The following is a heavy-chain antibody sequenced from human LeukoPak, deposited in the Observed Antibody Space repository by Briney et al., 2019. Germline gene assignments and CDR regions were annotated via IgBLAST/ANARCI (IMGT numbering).Heavy chain of an antibody. CDR2: IYPGDSDT. D-gene: IGHD6-13*01. CDR1: GYRFASYW. J-gene: IGHJ5*02. V-gene: IGHV5-51*01. Sequence: GESLKISCKGSGYRFASYWIGWVRQMPGKGLEWMGMIYPGDSDTRYSPSFQGQVTISADKSISPAYLQWSSLKASDTAMYYCARGYTSSCPDLWGQGTLVTVSS. CDR3: ARGYTSSCPDL.